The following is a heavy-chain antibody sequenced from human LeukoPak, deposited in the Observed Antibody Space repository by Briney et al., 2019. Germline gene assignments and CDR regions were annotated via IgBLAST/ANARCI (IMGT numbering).Heavy chain of an antibody. CDR3: AAEWHDAFDT. D-gene: IGHD3-3*01. V-gene: IGHV3-23*01. Sequence: GSLRLSCAASGFTFSSYAISWVRQAPGKGLQWVSAISGSGGSTYYADSVKGRFTISRDNSKNTLYLQLNSLRAEDTAVYYCAAEWHDAFDTWGQGTMVTVSS. CDR1: GFTFSSYA. CDR2: ISGSGGST. J-gene: IGHJ3*02.